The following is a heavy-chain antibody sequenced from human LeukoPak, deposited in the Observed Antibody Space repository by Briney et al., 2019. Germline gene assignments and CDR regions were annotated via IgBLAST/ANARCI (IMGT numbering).Heavy chain of an antibody. J-gene: IGHJ4*02. CDR1: GGSISSNNW. CDR2: IYHSGSP. Sequence: SGTLSLTCAVSGGSISSNNWWGWVRQPPGKGLEWIGEIYHSGSPNYNPSLKSRVTISVDTSKNQFSLKLSSVTAADTAVYYCARGSWISIDYWGQGTLVTVSS. D-gene: IGHD5-12*01. V-gene: IGHV4-4*02. CDR3: ARGSWISIDY.